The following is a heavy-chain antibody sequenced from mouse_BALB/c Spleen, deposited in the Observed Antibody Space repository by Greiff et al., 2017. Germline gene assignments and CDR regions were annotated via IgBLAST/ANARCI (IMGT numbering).Heavy chain of an antibody. CDR1: GFTFSSFG. CDR3: ARQVYYGSHWYFDV. V-gene: IGHV5-17*02. Sequence: VQLKESGGGLVQPGGSRKLSCAASGFTFSSFGMHWVRQAPEKGLEWVAYISSGSSTIYYADTVKGRFTISRDNPKNTLFLQMTSLRSEDTAMYYCARQVYYGSHWYFDVWGAGTTVTVSS. CDR2: ISSGSSTI. D-gene: IGHD1-1*01. J-gene: IGHJ1*01.